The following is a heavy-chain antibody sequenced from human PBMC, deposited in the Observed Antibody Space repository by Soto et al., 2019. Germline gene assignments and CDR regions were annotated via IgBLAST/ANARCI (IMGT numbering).Heavy chain of an antibody. CDR2: IKQDGSEK. CDR3: ARDGRSSNYASYFDY. V-gene: IGHV3-7*01. D-gene: IGHD4-4*01. Sequence: GGSLRLSCAASGFTFSSYWMSWVRQAPGKGLEWVANIKQDGSEKYYVDSVKGRFTISRDNAKNSLYLQMNSLRAEDTAVYYCARDGRSSNYASYFDYWGQGTLVTVSS. CDR1: GFTFSSYW. J-gene: IGHJ4*02.